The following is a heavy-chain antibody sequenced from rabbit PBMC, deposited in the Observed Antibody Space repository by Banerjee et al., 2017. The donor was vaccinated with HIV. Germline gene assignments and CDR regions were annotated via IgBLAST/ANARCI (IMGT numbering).Heavy chain of an antibody. V-gene: IGHV1S45*01. Sequence: QQQLEESGGGLVKPGGTLTLTCTASGFSFSSYYYMCWVRQAPGKGLEWIACIDAGSSGYTWYANWAKGRFTISKTSSTTVTLQMTSMTGADTATCFCARSYGGGDYYTYYFNLWGPGTLVTVS. CDR2: IDAGSSGYT. CDR1: GFSFSSYYY. J-gene: IGHJ4*01. D-gene: IGHD8-1*01. CDR3: ARSYGGGDYYTYYFNL.